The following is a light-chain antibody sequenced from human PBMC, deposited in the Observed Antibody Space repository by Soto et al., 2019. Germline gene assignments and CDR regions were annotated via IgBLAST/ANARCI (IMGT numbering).Light chain of an antibody. CDR2: AAS. CDR1: HDINVW. J-gene: IGKJ2*01. Sequence: DIQLTQSPSSVSASVGDRVTITCRASHDINVWVAWYQQKPGKAPKLLIYAASSLQSGVPSRFSGSGSGTDFTLTISSLQPDDFATYYCQEANRFPYTFGHGTKLEI. CDR3: QEANRFPYT. V-gene: IGKV1-12*01.